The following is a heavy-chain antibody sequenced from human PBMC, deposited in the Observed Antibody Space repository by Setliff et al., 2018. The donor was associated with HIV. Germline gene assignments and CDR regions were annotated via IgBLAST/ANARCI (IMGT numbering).Heavy chain of an antibody. J-gene: IGHJ5*02. CDR3: ARDPSCSSTSCYAGWFDP. CDR2: ISAYNGNT. Sequence: ASVKVSCKASGYTFTSYGISLVRQAPGQGLEWMGWISAYNGNTNYAQKLQGRVTMTTDTSTSTAYMELRSLRSDDTAVYYWARDPSCSSTSCYAGWFDPWGQGTLVTVSS. D-gene: IGHD2-2*01. CDR1: GYTFTSYG. V-gene: IGHV1-18*01.